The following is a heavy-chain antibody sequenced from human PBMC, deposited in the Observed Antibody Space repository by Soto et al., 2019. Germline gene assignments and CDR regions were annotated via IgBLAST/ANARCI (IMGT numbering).Heavy chain of an antibody. CDR3: ARHGGFCTSSRCHENFQH. CDR2: IYESGST. J-gene: IGHJ1*01. D-gene: IGHD2-2*01. CDR1: GGSISRSPYY. Sequence: QLRLQESGPGLVKPSETLSLTCTVSGGSISRSPYYWDWIRQPPGKGLEWIGRIYESGSTNYNPSLQGRVLISVGTSKNQFSLKLTSVTATDTAVYYCARHGGFCTSSRCHENFQHWGQGALVTVSS. V-gene: IGHV4-39*01.